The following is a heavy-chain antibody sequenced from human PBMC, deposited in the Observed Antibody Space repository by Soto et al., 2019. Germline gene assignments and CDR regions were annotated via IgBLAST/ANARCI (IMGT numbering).Heavy chain of an antibody. CDR2: ITHSGIT. CDR3: ARGRAVLTAPMINFFDQ. CDR1: SGSFRSHS. V-gene: IGHV4-34*02. Sequence: QGQLQQWGAGLLKPSETLSLTCAVYSGSFRSHSWNWIRQPPGKGLEWVGEITHSGITYLNPSLQPQLTSSIATSKNQFSLKLKSVTATDTAVYYCARGRAVLTAPMINFFDQWGQGTLVTVSS. D-gene: IGHD2-8*01. J-gene: IGHJ4*02.